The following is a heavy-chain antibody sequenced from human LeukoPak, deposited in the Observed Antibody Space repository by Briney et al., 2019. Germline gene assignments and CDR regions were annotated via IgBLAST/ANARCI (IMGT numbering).Heavy chain of an antibody. CDR3: ARDPLGGSSSYY. D-gene: IGHD6-6*01. Sequence: SETLSLTCAVYGGSFSGYYRSWIRQPPGKGLEWIGEINHSGSTNYNPSLKSRVTISVDTSKNQFSLKLSSVTAADTAVYYYARDPLGGSSSYYWGQGTLVTVSS. CDR2: INHSGST. CDR1: GGSFSGYY. V-gene: IGHV4-34*01. J-gene: IGHJ4*02.